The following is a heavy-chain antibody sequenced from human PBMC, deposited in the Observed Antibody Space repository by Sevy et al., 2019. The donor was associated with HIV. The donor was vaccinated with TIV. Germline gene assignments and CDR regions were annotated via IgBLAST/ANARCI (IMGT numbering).Heavy chain of an antibody. V-gene: IGHV3-30*04. CDR1: GFTFSSYA. CDR3: AREGVAAAGNAFDI. J-gene: IGHJ3*02. CDR2: ISYDGSNK. Sequence: GGSLRLSCAASGFTFSSYAMHWVRQAPGKGLEWVAVISYDGSNKYYADSVKGRFTISRDNSKNTLYLQMSSLRAEDTAVYYCAREGVAAAGNAFDIWGQGTMVTVSS. D-gene: IGHD6-13*01.